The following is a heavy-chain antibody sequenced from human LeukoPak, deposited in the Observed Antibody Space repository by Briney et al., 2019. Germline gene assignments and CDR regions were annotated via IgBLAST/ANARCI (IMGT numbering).Heavy chain of an antibody. V-gene: IGHV3-23*01. D-gene: IGHD2-21*01. J-gene: IGHJ5*01. CDR2: ISADGART. Sequence: GGSLRLSCAASGFTFGTYTMSWVRQVPGQGLEWVAGISADGARTYYAGSVQGRFTISRDNANNMLNLQLSALRADDAAVYYCAKDRGGLPHPIWFDSWGQRTMVAVSS. CDR3: AKDRGGLPHPIWFDS. CDR1: GFTFGTYT.